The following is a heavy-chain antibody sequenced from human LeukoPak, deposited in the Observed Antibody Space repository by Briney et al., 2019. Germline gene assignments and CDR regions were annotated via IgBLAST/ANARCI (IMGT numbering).Heavy chain of an antibody. J-gene: IGHJ5*02. CDR3: ARVIPGELLETNWFDP. CDR2: IYHSGST. CDR1: GYSISRGYY. D-gene: IGHD1-26*01. Sequence: PSETLSLTCTVSGYSISRGYYWGWIRPPPGKGLEWIGSIYHSGSTYYNPTLKSRVTISVDTSKNQFSLKLSSVTAADTAVYYCARVIPGELLETNWFDPWGQGTLVTVSS. V-gene: IGHV4-38-2*02.